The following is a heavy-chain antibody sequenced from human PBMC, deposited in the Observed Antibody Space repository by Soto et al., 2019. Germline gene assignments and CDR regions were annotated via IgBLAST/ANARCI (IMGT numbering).Heavy chain of an antibody. CDR3: TTCIRVKSFAQFES. CDR2: SKTDGGTT. CDR1: GFTFNNAW. J-gene: IGHJ4*02. V-gene: IGHV3-15*01. Sequence: GGSLRLSCAASGFTFNNAWMTWVRQAPGKGLEWVGQSKTDGGTTDYAAPVKGRFTISRDDSRNTLFLQMNSLKTEDTAVYYCTTCIRVKSFAQFESWGQGTLVTVSS. D-gene: IGHD1-26*01.